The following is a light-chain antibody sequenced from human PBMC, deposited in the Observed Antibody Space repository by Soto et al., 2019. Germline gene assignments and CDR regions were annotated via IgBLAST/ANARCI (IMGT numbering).Light chain of an antibody. CDR3: QQYGSSPYT. Sequence: EIVLTQSPGTLSLSPGEGATLSCRASQSVSSSYLAWYQQKPGQAPRLLIYGASSRATNIPDRFSGSGSGTEFTLTISRLDPEDFAVYYCQQYGSSPYTFGQGTKLEIK. CDR2: GAS. V-gene: IGKV3-20*01. CDR1: QSVSSSY. J-gene: IGKJ2*01.